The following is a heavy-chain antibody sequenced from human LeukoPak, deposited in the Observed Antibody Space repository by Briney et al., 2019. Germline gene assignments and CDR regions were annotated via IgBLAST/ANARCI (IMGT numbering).Heavy chain of an antibody. Sequence: GASVKVSCKASGYTFTSYGISWVRQAPGQGLEWMGWINPNSGGTNYAQKFQGRVTMTRDTSISTAYMELSRLRSDDTAVYYCARGGATEYYYYYYMDVWGKGTTVTISS. D-gene: IGHD1-26*01. CDR1: GYTFTSYG. V-gene: IGHV1-2*02. J-gene: IGHJ6*03. CDR2: INPNSGGT. CDR3: ARGGATEYYYYYYMDV.